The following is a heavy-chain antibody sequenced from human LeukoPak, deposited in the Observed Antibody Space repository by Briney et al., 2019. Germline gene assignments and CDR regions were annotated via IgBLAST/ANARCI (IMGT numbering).Heavy chain of an antibody. CDR1: VGSLRVYY. V-gene: IGHV4-59*01. CDR2: IYYSGST. CDR3: ARTVSTVTMLYPFDH. J-gene: IGHJ4*02. D-gene: IGHD4-17*01. Sequence: PLGTLSLTCTVSVGSLRVYYWSCVRDPPREGLGSVGYIYYSGSTNYNPSLKSRVSISVDTSKNQFSLKLSSVTAADTAVYYCARTVSTVTMLYPFDHWGQGTLVTVSS.